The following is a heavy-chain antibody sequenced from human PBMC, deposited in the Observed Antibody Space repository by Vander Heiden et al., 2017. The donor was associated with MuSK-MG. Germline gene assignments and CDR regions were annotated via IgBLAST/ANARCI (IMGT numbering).Heavy chain of an antibody. J-gene: IGHJ4*02. CDR3: ARDLGVSPITVFFDY. CDR1: GYTFTDFG. D-gene: IGHD4-17*01. V-gene: IGHV1-18*01. Sequence: QSGAEVKKPGASVKVSCKASGYTFTDFGISWVRQAPGQGLEWMAWISAYNGDTIYAQKVQGRVTMTTDTSTSTAYMEVRSLRSDDTAVYYCARDLGVSPITVFFDYWGQGTLVTVSS. CDR2: ISAYNGDT.